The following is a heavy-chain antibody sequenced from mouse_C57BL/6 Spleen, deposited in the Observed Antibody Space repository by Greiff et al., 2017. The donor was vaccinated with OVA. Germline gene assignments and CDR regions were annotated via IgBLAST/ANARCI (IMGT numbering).Heavy chain of an antibody. V-gene: IGHV5-4*03. CDR1: GFTFSSYA. Sequence: EVKVEESGGGLVKPGGSLKLSCAASGFTFSSYAMSWVRQTPEKRLEWVATISDGGSYTYYPDNVKGRFTISRDNAKNNLYLQMSHLKSEDTAMYYCARAHSNPHYFDYWGQGTTLTVSS. J-gene: IGHJ2*01. CDR3: ARAHSNPHYFDY. CDR2: ISDGGSYT. D-gene: IGHD2-5*01.